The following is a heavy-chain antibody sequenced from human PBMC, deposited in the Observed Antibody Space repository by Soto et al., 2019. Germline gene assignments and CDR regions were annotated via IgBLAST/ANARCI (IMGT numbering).Heavy chain of an antibody. V-gene: IGHV3-23*01. Sequence: AGGSLRLSCAASGFTFSSYAMSWVRQAPGKGLEWVSAISGSGGSTYYADSVKGRFTISRDNSKNTLYLQMNSLRAEDTAVYYCAKVVIPAAMENYFDYWGQGTLVTVSS. CDR3: AKVVIPAAMENYFDY. J-gene: IGHJ4*02. D-gene: IGHD2-2*01. CDR2: ISGSGGST. CDR1: GFTFSSYA.